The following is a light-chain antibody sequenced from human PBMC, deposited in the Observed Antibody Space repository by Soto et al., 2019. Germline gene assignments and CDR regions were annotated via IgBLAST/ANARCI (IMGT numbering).Light chain of an antibody. V-gene: IGKV3-15*01. CDR3: QQYGSSGT. J-gene: IGKJ1*01. CDR2: GAS. CDR1: QSVSSY. Sequence: EIVMTQSPATLSVSPGERAILSCRASQSVSSYLAWYQQKPGQAPRLLIYGASTRATGIPARFSGSGSGTDFTLTISRLEPEDFAVYYCQQYGSSGTFGQGTKVDIK.